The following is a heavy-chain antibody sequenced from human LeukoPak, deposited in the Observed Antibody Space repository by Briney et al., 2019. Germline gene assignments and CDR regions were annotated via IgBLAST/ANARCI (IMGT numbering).Heavy chain of an antibody. Sequence: RASVKVSCKASGYTFTGYYIHWVRQAPGQGLEWMGWINPNSGGTNYAQKFQGRVTMTRDTSISTAYMDLSRLRSDDTAVYYCARGSIVGATFDYFDYRGQGTLVSVSS. CDR1: GYTFTGYY. CDR2: INPNSGGT. CDR3: ARGSIVGATFDYFDY. D-gene: IGHD1-26*01. V-gene: IGHV1-2*02. J-gene: IGHJ4*02.